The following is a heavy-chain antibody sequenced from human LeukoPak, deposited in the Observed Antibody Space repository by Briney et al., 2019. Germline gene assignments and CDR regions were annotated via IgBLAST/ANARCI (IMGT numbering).Heavy chain of an antibody. Sequence: GRSLRLSCAASGFTFSSYGMHWVRQAPGKGLEWVAAISYDGSNKYYADSVKGRFTISRDNSKNTLYLQMNSLILEDTAVFYCAKDLNPRSSSWPSYWGQGTLVTVSS. V-gene: IGHV3-30*18. J-gene: IGHJ4*02. CDR1: GFTFSSYG. D-gene: IGHD6-13*01. CDR3: AKDLNPRSSSWPSY. CDR2: ISYDGSNK.